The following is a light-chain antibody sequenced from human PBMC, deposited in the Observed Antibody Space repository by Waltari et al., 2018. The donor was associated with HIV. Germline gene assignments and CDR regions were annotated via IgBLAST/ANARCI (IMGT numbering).Light chain of an antibody. V-gene: IGLV1-44*01. CDR3: ASWDDTLGVV. J-gene: IGLJ2*01. CDR1: PSNIGNNS. CDR2: SNS. Sequence: QSVLTQPPSASGTPGQRVTISCSGSPSNIGNNSVNWYQQFPGSAPKLLLYSNSQRPLGVPDRFSGSKSGSSASLASSGPQADDEAHYYCASWDDTLGVVFGGGTTLTVL.